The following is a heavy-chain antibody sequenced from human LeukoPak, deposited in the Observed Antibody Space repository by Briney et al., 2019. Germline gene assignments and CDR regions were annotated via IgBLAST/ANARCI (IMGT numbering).Heavy chain of an antibody. J-gene: IGHJ4*02. CDR3: AKDSGDWTRGTLLPRALYSDF. Sequence: PGGSLRLSCAASGFTFSTYAMTWVRQAPGKGLEWISVIRGSGDNTHYADSVKGRFTISRDNSKNTLYLQMNSLSGEDTAVYYCAKDSGDWTRGTLLPRALYSDFWGQGTLVSVSS. D-gene: IGHD2-21*01. CDR1: GFTFSTYA. CDR2: IRGSGDNT. V-gene: IGHV3-23*01.